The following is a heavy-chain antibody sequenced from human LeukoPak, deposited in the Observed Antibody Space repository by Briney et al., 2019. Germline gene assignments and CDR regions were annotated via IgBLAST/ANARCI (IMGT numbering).Heavy chain of an antibody. D-gene: IGHD1-26*01. CDR1: GFTFRSYA. V-gene: IGHV3-23*01. CDR3: AKSGYSGSYPYYFDY. Sequence: GVSLRLSCAASGFTFRSYAMSWVRQAPGKGLEWVSAISGSGGSTYYADSVKGRFTISRDNSKNTLYLQMNSLRAEDTAVYYCAKSGYSGSYPYYFDYWGQGTLVTVSS. J-gene: IGHJ4*02. CDR2: ISGSGGST.